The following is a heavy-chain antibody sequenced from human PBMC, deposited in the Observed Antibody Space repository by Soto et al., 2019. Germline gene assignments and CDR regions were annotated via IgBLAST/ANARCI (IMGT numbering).Heavy chain of an antibody. Sequence: SVKVSCKASGGTFSRNTISWVRQAPGQGLECMGGIMPICGTANYAQKFQGRVTITADEYTRTDYMELSRLRSEDTAIYYSARQFDSATSGYYYAYWGQGTLVTVSS. CDR2: IMPICGTA. J-gene: IGHJ4*02. V-gene: IGHV1-69*13. D-gene: IGHD3-22*01. CDR1: GGTFSRNT. CDR3: ARQFDSATSGYYYAY.